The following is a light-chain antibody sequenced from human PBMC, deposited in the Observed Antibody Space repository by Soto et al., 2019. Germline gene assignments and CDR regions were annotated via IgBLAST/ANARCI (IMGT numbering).Light chain of an antibody. V-gene: IGKV3D-15*01. Sequence: EIVMTQSPDTLSVSPGERAALSCRTSQSVSSDLAWYQQKPGQAPRLLIYGASTRATGIPARFSGSGSGTEFTLTISSLQSEDCAVYYCHHYSSWPPYTFGQGTKLEIK. CDR3: HHYSSWPPYT. CDR2: GAS. CDR1: QSVSSD. J-gene: IGKJ2*01.